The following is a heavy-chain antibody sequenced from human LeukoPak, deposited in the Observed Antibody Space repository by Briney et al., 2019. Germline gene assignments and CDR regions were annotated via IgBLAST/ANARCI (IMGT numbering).Heavy chain of an antibody. CDR3: ARVRPDYDILTGFGMDV. CDR2: IYYSGST. CDR1: GVSISTYY. Sequence: SETLSLTCTVSGVSISTYYWSWIRQPPGKGLEWIGYIYYSGSTNYSPSLKSRVTMSVDTSKNQFSLTLSSVTAADTAVYYCARVRPDYDILTGFGMDVWGQGTTVTVSS. D-gene: IGHD3-9*01. V-gene: IGHV4-59*01. J-gene: IGHJ6*02.